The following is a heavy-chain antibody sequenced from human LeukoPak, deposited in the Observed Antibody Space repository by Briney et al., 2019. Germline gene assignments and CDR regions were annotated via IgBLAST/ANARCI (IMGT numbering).Heavy chain of an antibody. CDR2: ISAYNGNT. CDR3: ARVCRETDSSDWHYYYYYYGMDV. V-gene: IGHV1-18*01. CDR1: GYTFTSYG. J-gene: IGHJ6*02. Sequence: ASVKVSCKASGYTFTSYGISWVRQAPGQGLEWMGWISAYNGNTNYAQKLQGRVTMTTDTSTSTAYMELRSLRSDDTAVYYCARVCRETDSSDWHYYYYYYGMDVWGQGTTVTVSS. D-gene: IGHD6-19*01.